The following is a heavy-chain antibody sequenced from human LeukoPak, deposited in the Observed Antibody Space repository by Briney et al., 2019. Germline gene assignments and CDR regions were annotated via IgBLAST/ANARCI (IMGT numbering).Heavy chain of an antibody. Sequence: GASVTVSCKSSGYTFTGYYMHWVRQAPGQGLEWMGWINPNSGGTNYAQKFQGRVTMTRDTSISTAYMELSRLKSDDTAVYYCARDICSVSRSTSCLTLNWFDPWGQGTLVTVSS. CDR1: GYTFTGYY. D-gene: IGHD2-2*01. V-gene: IGHV1-2*02. J-gene: IGHJ5*02. CDR3: ARDICSVSRSTSCLTLNWFDP. CDR2: INPNSGGT.